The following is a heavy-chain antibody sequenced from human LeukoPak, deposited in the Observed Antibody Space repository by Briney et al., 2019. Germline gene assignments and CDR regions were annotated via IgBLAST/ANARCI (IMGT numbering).Heavy chain of an antibody. J-gene: IGHJ4*02. D-gene: IGHD4-17*01. CDR2: ISSSGSTI. CDR3: ARGYDYGDFNFDY. V-gene: IGHV3-48*03. Sequence: PGGSLRLSCAASGFTFSSYEMNWVRQAPGKGLEWVPYISSSGSTIYYADSVKGRFTISRDNAKNSLYLQMNSLRAEDTAVYYCARGYDYGDFNFDYWGQGTLVTVSS. CDR1: GFTFSSYE.